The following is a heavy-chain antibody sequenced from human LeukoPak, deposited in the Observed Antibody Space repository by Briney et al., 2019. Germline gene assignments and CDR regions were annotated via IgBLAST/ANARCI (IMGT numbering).Heavy chain of an antibody. CDR1: GFTFSSYA. CDR3: AKVAQYYYDSSGSYYFDY. D-gene: IGHD3-22*01. V-gene: IGHV3-23*01. Sequence: GGSLRLSCAASGFTFSSYAMSCVRQAPGKGLEWVSAISGSGGSTYYADSVKGRFTISRDNSKTTLYLQMNSLRAEDTAVYYCAKVAQYYYDSSGSYYFDYWGQGTLVTVS. J-gene: IGHJ4*02. CDR2: ISGSGGST.